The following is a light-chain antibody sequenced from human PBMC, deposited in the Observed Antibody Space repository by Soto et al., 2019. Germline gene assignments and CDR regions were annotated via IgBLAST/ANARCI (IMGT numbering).Light chain of an antibody. CDR3: AAWDDSLNGYV. CDR2: SNN. CDR1: SSNIGNNT. V-gene: IGLV1-44*01. Sequence: QSVLTQPPSASEAPRQRVTISCSGSSSNIGNNTVNWYQQLPGTAPKLLIYSNNQRPSGVPDRFSGSKSGTSASLAISGLQSEDEADYYCAAWDDSLNGYVFGTGTKVTVL. J-gene: IGLJ1*01.